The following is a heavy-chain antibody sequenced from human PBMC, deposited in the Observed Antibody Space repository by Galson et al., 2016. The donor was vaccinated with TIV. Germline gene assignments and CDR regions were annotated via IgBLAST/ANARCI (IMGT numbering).Heavy chain of an antibody. CDR3: ARERSYCGNYCYLYYHYGMDV. CDR2: ISAGGTT. D-gene: IGHD2-21*02. CDR1: GFTVSDNF. Sequence: SLRLSCAASGFTVSDNFMTWVRQAPGRGLEWVSLISAGGTTSYADSVQGRFTVSRDDSENTLYLQMKSLRPEETAVYYCARERSYCGNYCYLYYHYGMDVWGQGTTVTVS. V-gene: IGHV3-66*02. J-gene: IGHJ6*02.